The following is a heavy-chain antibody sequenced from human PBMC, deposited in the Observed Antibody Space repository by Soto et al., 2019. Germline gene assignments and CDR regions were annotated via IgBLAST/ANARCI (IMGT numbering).Heavy chain of an antibody. D-gene: IGHD1-26*01. CDR3: ARRYGSAIDY. CDR2: IYYSGRT. J-gene: IGHJ4*02. Sequence: QVQLQESGPGLVKPSETLSLTCTVSGGTISSWYWSWIRQPPGKGLEWIGYIYYSGRTNCNPSLKSRVTISVDTTKSPFSLKLSSVTAADTDVYYCARRYGSAIDYWDQGTLVTVSS. CDR1: GGTISSWY. V-gene: IGHV4-59*08.